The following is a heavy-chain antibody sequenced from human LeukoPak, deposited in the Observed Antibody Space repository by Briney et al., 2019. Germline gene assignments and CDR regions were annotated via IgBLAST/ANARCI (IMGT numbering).Heavy chain of an antibody. V-gene: IGHV3-7*01. CDR2: IKQNGNET. Sequence: GGSLRLSCAASGFTFSTYWMSWVRQAPGKGLEWVASIKQNGNETYYVDSVKGRITISRDNAKNSLYLQMNSLRAEDTAVYYCASCVVVVPAEKTLDYWGQGTLVTVSS. D-gene: IGHD2-2*01. CDR3: ASCVVVVPAEKTLDY. CDR1: GFTFSTYW. J-gene: IGHJ4*02.